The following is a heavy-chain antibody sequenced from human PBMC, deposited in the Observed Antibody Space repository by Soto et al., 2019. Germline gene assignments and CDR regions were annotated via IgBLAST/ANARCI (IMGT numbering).Heavy chain of an antibody. Sequence: GGSLRLSCAASGFTISSFGMSWVRQPPGKGLEWVSGIISSGSTTYYADSVKGRFTISRDNSKNTLYLQMNSLRAEDAAVYYCAKGLGRGVGAMDVWGQGTTVTVS. CDR3: AKGLGRGVGAMDV. D-gene: IGHD3-10*01. CDR1: GFTISSFG. J-gene: IGHJ6*02. CDR2: IISSGSTT. V-gene: IGHV3-23*01.